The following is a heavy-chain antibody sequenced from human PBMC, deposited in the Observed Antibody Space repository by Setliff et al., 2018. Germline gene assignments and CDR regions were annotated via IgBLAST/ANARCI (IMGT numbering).Heavy chain of an antibody. D-gene: IGHD6-13*01. J-gene: IGHJ4*02. CDR2: ISSDGGSI. CDR1: GFTFSSEA. CDR3: AKCSSWHGHYPHFNY. Sequence: QFGGSLRLSCAASGFTFSSEAMTWVRQAPGWGLEWVSIISSDGGSIYYADSVKGRFTISRDNSNNTLYLQMSSLRAEDTAVYYCAKCSSWHGHYPHFNYWGQGTLVTVSS. V-gene: IGHV3-23*03.